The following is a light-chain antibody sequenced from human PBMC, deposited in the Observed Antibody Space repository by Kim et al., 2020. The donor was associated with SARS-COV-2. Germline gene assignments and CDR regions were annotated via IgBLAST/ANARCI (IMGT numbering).Light chain of an antibody. CDR3: QQLNTLPLT. CDR2: TAS. V-gene: IGKV1-9*01. J-gene: IGKJ4*01. Sequence: GSVGDSVTITCRASRGVGSYFVWYQQKPGKAPKLLVYTASTLQSGVPSRFSGSGSGTEFTLTISSLQPEDSASYYCQQLNTLPLTFGGGTKVDIK. CDR1: RGVGSY.